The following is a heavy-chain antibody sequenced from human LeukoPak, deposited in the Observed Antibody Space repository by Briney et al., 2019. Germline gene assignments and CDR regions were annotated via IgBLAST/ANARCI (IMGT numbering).Heavy chain of an antibody. CDR2: IYTSGST. CDR3: ARVTPGGSHALDY. CDR1: GGSISSGSYY. V-gene: IGHV4-61*02. D-gene: IGHD3-16*01. Sequence: PSETLSLTCTVSGGSISSGSYYWSWIRQPAGKGLEWIGRIYTSGSTNYNPSLKSRVTISVDTSKNQFSLKLSTVTAADTAVYYCARVTPGGSHALDYWGQGTLVTVFS. J-gene: IGHJ4*02.